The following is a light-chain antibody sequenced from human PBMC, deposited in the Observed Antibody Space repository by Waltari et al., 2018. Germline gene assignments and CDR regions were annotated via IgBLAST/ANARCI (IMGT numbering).Light chain of an antibody. J-gene: IGKJ1*01. Sequence: EIVLTQSPGTLSLSPGERATLSCRASQSVGRSLVWYQQKPGQAPRLLICDASTRATGIPDRFSGSGSGTDFSLTISRLEPEDFAVYFCQNYVRLPVTFGQGTKVEIK. CDR2: DAS. CDR3: QNYVRLPVT. V-gene: IGKV3-20*01. CDR1: QSVGRS.